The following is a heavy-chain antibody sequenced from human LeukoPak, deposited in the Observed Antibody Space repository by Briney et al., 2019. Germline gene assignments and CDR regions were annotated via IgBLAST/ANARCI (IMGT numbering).Heavy chain of an antibody. CDR3: ARDSASSGCMDY. J-gene: IGHJ4*02. V-gene: IGHV3-33*01. Sequence: GRSLRLSCAASGFTFSSYGMHWVRQAPGKGLEWVAVIWYDGSNKYYADSVKGRFTIPRDNSKNTLYLQMNSLRAEDTAVYYCARDSASSGCMDYWGQGTLVTVSS. CDR2: IWYDGSNK. CDR1: GFTFSSYG. D-gene: IGHD6-19*01.